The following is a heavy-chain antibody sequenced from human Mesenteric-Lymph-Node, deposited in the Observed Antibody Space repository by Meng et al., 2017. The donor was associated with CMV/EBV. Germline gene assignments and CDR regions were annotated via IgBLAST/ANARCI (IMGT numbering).Heavy chain of an antibody. J-gene: IGHJ4*02. CDR2: TYYRSKWYN. D-gene: IGHD7-27*01. Sequence: SGDSVASKNDAWNWIRQSPSRGHEWLGRTYYRSKWYNDYAVSVKSRITINPDTSKNQFSLQLNSVTPEDTAVYYCARDVTGDLQFDYWGQGTLVTVSS. CDR1: GDSVASKNDA. V-gene: IGHV6-1*01. CDR3: ARDVTGDLQFDY.